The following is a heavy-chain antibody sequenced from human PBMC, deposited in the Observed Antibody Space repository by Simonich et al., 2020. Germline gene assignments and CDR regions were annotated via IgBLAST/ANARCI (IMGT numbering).Heavy chain of an antibody. D-gene: IGHD7-27*01. CDR2: INANSGGT. CDR3: ARGPRWTGDDAFDI. Sequence: QVQLVQSGAEVKKPGASVKVSCKASGYTFTGYYMHWVRQAPGQGLEWVGGINANSGGTNDAQKFQGRVNMTRDTSISTAYMELGRLRSDDTAVYYCARGPRWTGDDAFDIWGQGTMVTVSS. V-gene: IGHV1-2*02. J-gene: IGHJ3*02. CDR1: GYTFTGYY.